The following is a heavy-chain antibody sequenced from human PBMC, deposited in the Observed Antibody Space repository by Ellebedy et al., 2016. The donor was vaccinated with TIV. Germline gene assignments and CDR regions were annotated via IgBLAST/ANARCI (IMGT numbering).Heavy chain of an antibody. CDR2: IYYSGIT. Sequence: SETLSLTCTVSGGSISGTKYYWGWIRQPPGKGLEWFGSIYYSGITYYNPSLKSRVTISVDTSKNQFSLKLSSVTAADTAVYYCARDWFDPWGQGTLVTVSS. CDR3: ARDWFDP. J-gene: IGHJ5*02. V-gene: IGHV4-39*07. CDR1: GGSISGTKYY.